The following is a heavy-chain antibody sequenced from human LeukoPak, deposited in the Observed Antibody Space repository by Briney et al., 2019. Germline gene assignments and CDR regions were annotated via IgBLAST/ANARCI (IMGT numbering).Heavy chain of an antibody. CDR3: AKDPHVLRYFDWYGSYFDY. J-gene: IGHJ4*02. V-gene: IGHV3-23*01. CDR1: GFTFSSYG. D-gene: IGHD3-9*01. CDR2: ISGSGGST. Sequence: GGSLRLSCAASGFTFSSYGMSWVRQAPGEGLEWVSAISGSGGSTYYADSVKGRFTISRDNSKNTLYLQMNSLRAEDTAVYYCAKDPHVLRYFDWYGSYFDYWGQGTLVTVSS.